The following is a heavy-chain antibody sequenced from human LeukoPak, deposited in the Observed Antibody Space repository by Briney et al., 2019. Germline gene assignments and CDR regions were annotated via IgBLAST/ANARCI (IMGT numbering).Heavy chain of an antibody. CDR2: ISAYNGNT. J-gene: IGHJ5*02. CDR1: GYTFTSYG. CDR3: ARGDGNYCSSTSCYIGWFDP. Sequence: ASVKVSCKGSGYTFTSYGISWVRQAPGQGLEWMGWISAYNGNTNYAQKLHGRVTMTTDTSTSTAYMELRSLRSDDTAVYYCARGDGNYCSSTSCYIGWFDPWGQGTLVTVSS. D-gene: IGHD2-2*02. V-gene: IGHV1-18*01.